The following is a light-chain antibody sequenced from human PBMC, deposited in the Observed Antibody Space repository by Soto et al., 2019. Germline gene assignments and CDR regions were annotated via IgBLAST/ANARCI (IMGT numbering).Light chain of an antibody. CDR3: SSYTRSSTWV. V-gene: IGLV2-14*01. CDR1: SSDVGAYNY. J-gene: IGLJ3*02. CDR2: GVS. Sequence: QSVLTQPVSVSGSPGQSITISCTGTSSDVGAYNYVSWHQQHPGEAPKLMIFGVSNRPSGVSNRFSGSKSGNTASLTISGLQAEDEADYYCSSYTRSSTWVFGGGTQLTVL.